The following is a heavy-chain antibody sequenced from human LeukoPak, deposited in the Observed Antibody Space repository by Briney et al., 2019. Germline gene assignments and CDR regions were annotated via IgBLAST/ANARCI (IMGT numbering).Heavy chain of an antibody. Sequence: GGSLRLSCAASGFTFSSYGMSWVRQAPGKGLEWVSAISGSGGSTYYADSVKGRFTISRDNSKNTLYLQMNSLRAEDTAVYYCAKGGEWLVASAYYYYYMDVWGKGTTVTTSS. CDR1: GFTFSSYG. V-gene: IGHV3-23*01. D-gene: IGHD6-19*01. J-gene: IGHJ6*03. CDR3: AKGGEWLVASAYYYYYMDV. CDR2: ISGSGGST.